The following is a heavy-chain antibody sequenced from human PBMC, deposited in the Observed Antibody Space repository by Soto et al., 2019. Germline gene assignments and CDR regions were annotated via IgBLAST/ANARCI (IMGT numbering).Heavy chain of an antibody. CDR2: IIPIFGTA. V-gene: IGHV1-69*01. CDR3: ARGPDDPLVLPAGHYYGMDV. D-gene: IGHD2-2*01. Sequence: QVQLVQSGAEVKKPGSSVKVSCKASGGTFSSYAITWVRQAPGQGLEWMGGIIPIFGTANYAQKFQGRVTITADESTSTAYMELSSLRSEDTAVYYCARGPDDPLVLPAGHYYGMDVWGQGTTVTVAS. J-gene: IGHJ6*02. CDR1: GGTFSSYA.